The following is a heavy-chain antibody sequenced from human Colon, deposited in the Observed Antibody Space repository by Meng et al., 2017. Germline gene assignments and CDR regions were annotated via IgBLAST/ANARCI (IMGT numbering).Heavy chain of an antibody. V-gene: IGHV4-34*01. J-gene: IGHJ5*02. CDR2: INHSGST. CDR3: ARERLSSGWYGGRWFDP. CDR1: GGSFSGYY. Sequence: QVPLQQWVAGLLKPSETLSLTCAVYGGSFSGYYWSWIRQPPGKGLEWIGEINHSGSTNYNPSLKSRVTISVDTSKNQFSLKLSSVTAADTAVYYCARERLSSGWYGGRWFDPWGQGTLVTVSS. D-gene: IGHD6-19*01.